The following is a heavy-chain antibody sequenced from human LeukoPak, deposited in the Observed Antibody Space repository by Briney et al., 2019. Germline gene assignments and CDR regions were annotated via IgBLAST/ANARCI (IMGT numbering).Heavy chain of an antibody. Sequence: PGRSLRLSCAASGFTFDDYDMHWVRQAPGRGLEWVAGISRNSANIGYADSVKGRFTISRDNAKNSLYLQMNSLRTEDTALYYCARDFCTGCNYYFYGMDVWGRGTTVTVSS. CDR3: ARDFCTGCNYYFYGMDV. CDR2: ISRNSANI. CDR1: GFTFDDYD. J-gene: IGHJ6*02. D-gene: IGHD2-2*01. V-gene: IGHV3-9*01.